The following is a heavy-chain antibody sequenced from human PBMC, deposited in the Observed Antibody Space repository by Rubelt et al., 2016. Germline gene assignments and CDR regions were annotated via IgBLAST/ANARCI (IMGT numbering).Heavy chain of an antibody. J-gene: IGHJ6*02. CDR2: YSGST. CDR3: ARRCSSTSCYAGDYYYYYGMDV. D-gene: IGHD2-2*01. V-gene: IGHV4-61*07. Sequence: YSGSTNYNPSLKSRVTISVDTSVNQLSLKLSSVTAADTAVYYCARRCSSTSCYAGDYYYYYGMDVWGQGTTVTVSS.